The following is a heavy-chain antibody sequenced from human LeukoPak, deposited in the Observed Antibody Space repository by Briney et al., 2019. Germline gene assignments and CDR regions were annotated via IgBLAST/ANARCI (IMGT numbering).Heavy chain of an antibody. D-gene: IGHD1-1*01. Sequence: GGSLRLSCAASGFIFSSCGMHWVRQVPEKGLEYVSAISSDGVNTYYASSVKGRFTISRDNSKNTLYLQMGSLRTDDMAIYYCARATGTTGTSHYWGQGTLVTVSS. CDR2: ISSDGVNT. CDR1: GFIFSSCG. J-gene: IGHJ4*02. V-gene: IGHV3-64*01. CDR3: ARATGTTGTSHY.